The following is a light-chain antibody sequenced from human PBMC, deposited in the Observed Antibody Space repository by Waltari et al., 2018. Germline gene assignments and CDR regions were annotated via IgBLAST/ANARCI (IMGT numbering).Light chain of an antibody. Sequence: ELVLTQSPGILSSSPGERATLSCRASQSVSSNYLAWYQQKVGQAPRLLIFGASNRVTGIPDRFSGSGSGTDFTLTISRLESEDFTVYYCQQYGSSPWTFGQGTKVEI. V-gene: IGKV3-20*01. CDR3: QQYGSSPWT. CDR2: GAS. CDR1: QSVSSNY. J-gene: IGKJ1*01.